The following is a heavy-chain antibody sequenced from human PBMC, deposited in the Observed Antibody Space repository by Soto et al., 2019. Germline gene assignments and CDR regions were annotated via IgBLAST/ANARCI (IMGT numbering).Heavy chain of an antibody. Sequence: RSQTLSLTCDISGDSVSSSSAAWNWIRQSPSRGLEWLGRTYYRSKWIHEYTVSMESRITINPDTSKNQFSLHIYSVTPEDTAVYYCAGVVWFRGMDVWGQGTPVTVS. D-gene: IGHD3-16*01. CDR3: AGVVWFRGMDV. J-gene: IGHJ6*02. V-gene: IGHV6-1*01. CDR2: TYYRSKWIH. CDR1: GDSVSSSSAA.